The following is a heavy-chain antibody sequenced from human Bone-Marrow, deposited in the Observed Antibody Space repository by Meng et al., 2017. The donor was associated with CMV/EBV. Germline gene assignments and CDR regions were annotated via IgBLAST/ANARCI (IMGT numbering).Heavy chain of an antibody. Sequence: GGFLRPSCAAPGSTFSSYEMNWVRQPPGKGLEWVANIKQDGSEKYYVDSVKGRFTISRDNAKNSLYLKMNSLRAEDTAVYYCAREETMILTGYYYGMDVWGQGTTVTVSS. CDR1: GSTFSSYE. J-gene: IGHJ6*02. D-gene: IGHD3-22*01. CDR3: AREETMILTGYYYGMDV. CDR2: IKQDGSEK. V-gene: IGHV3-7*01.